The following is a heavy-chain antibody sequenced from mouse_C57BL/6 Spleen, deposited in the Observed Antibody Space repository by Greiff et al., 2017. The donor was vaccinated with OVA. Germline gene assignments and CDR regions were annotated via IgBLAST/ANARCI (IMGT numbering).Heavy chain of an antibody. CDR3: ASQLRDYFDY. D-gene: IGHD1-1*01. Sequence: VQLQQPGAELVKPGASVKLSCKASGYTFTSYWLQWVKQRPGQGLEWIGEIDPSDSSTNYNQKFKGKVTLPVDTSSSTAYMQLSSLTSEDSAVYYCASQLRDYFDYWGKGTTLTVSS. V-gene: IGHV1-50*01. CDR1: GYTFTSYW. J-gene: IGHJ2*01. CDR2: IDPSDSST.